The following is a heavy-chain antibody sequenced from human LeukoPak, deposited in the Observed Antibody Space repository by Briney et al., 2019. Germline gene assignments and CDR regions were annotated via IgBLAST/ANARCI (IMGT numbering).Heavy chain of an antibody. CDR3: AKGDRDMHYYDSSGYYYNE. J-gene: IGHJ4*02. CDR1: GFTFSSYA. Sequence: PGGSLRLSCAASGFTFSSYAMRWVRQAPGKGLEWVSAISGSGGSTYYADSVKGRFTISRDNSKNTLYLQMNSLRVEDTAVYYCAKGDRDMHYYDSSGYYYNEWGQGTLVPVSS. D-gene: IGHD3-22*01. V-gene: IGHV3-23*01. CDR2: ISGSGGST.